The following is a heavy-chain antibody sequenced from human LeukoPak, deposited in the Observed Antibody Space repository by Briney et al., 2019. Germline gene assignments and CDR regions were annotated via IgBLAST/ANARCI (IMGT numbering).Heavy chain of an antibody. V-gene: IGHV3-7*01. CDR3: ARFGYVAAVDV. CDR2: INSAGSET. J-gene: IGHJ4*02. Sequence: GGSLRLSCAASGFSFSAYWMTWVRQAPGTGLEWVANINSAGSETYYVDPVKGRFSISRDNAKNLVYLQMNSLRAEDTAVYHCARFGYVAAVDVWGQGTPVTASS. D-gene: IGHD2-15*01. CDR1: GFSFSAYW.